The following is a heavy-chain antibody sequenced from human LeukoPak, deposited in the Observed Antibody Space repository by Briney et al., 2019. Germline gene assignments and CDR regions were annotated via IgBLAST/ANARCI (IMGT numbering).Heavy chain of an antibody. CDR1: GFTFNNYA. CDR2: ITGSGGST. D-gene: IGHD3-22*01. Sequence: PGGSLRLSCAASGFTFNNYAMSWVRQAPGKGLEWVSTITGSGGSTYYADSVKGRFTISRDNSNNTLYLQMNSLRAEDTAVYYCAKSRDSSGHYLSCFDYWGQGTLVTVSS. V-gene: IGHV3-23*01. CDR3: AKSRDSSGHYLSCFDY. J-gene: IGHJ4*02.